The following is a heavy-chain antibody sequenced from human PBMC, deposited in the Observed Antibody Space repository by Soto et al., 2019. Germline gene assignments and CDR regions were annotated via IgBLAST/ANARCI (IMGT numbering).Heavy chain of an antibody. D-gene: IGHD3-10*01. V-gene: IGHV4-4*07. Sequence: SETLSLTCTVSGGSISSYYCSWIRQSAGKGLEWIGRIDTSGTTNYNPSLKSRVTMSVHASKNQFSLNLSPVTAADTAVYYCARGPRGYVYYHGMDVWGQGTTVTVSS. J-gene: IGHJ6*02. CDR1: GGSISSYY. CDR3: ARGPRGYVYYHGMDV. CDR2: IDTSGTT.